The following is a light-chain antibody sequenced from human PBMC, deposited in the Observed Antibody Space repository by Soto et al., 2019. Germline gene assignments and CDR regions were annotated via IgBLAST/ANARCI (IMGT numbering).Light chain of an antibody. J-gene: IGKJ4*01. CDR3: QKYNTAPLT. V-gene: IGKV1-27*01. CDR2: GAS. Sequence: DIQMTQSPSSLSASIGDRVTITCRASKGISNYLAWYQQRPGKVPKLLIYGASTLHSGVPPRFSGSGSGTDFTLTISSLQPEDVATYYCQKYNTAPLTFGGGTKVHI. CDR1: KGISNY.